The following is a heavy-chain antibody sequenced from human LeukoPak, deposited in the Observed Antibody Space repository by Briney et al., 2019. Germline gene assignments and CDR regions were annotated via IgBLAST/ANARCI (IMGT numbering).Heavy chain of an antibody. CDR1: GFTFSSYA. V-gene: IGHV3-23*01. Sequence: GGSLRLSCAASGFTFSSYAMSWVRQAPGKGLEWVSAISGSGGSTYYADSVKGRFTISRDNSKNTLYLQMNSLRAEDTAVYYCAKSPSYSGSYYDYYYMDVWGKGTTVTVSS. CDR3: AKSPSYSGSYYDYYYMDV. J-gene: IGHJ6*03. CDR2: ISGSGGST. D-gene: IGHD1-26*01.